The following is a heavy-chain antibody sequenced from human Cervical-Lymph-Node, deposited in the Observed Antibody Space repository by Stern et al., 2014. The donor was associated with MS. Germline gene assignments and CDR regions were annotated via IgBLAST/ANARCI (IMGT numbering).Heavy chain of an antibody. CDR1: GFTFSDYY. D-gene: IGHD3-22*01. V-gene: IGHV3-11*01. CDR3: ARDRHYYDSSGYRYYFDY. J-gene: IGHJ4*02. Sequence: VQLGESGGGLVKPGGSLRLSCAASGFTFSDYYMSWIGQAPGKGLEWVSYISSSGSTIYYADSVKGRFTISRDNAKNSLYLQMNSLRAEDTAVYYCARDRHYYDSSGYRYYFDYWGQGTLVTVSS. CDR2: ISSSGSTI.